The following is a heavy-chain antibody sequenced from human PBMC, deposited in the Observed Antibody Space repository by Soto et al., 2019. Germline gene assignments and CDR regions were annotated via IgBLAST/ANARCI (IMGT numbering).Heavy chain of an antibody. CDR3: ARAVGGPTSNLDD. Sequence: QVQLVQSGAEEKKPGASVKVSCKASGYTFTSYAMHWVRQAPGQRLEWMGWINAGNGNTKYSQKFQGRVTITRDTSARTAYMELSSLRSEDTAVYYCARAVGGPTSNLDDWGQGTLVTVSS. CDR1: GYTFTSYA. CDR2: INAGNGNT. V-gene: IGHV1-3*05. J-gene: IGHJ4*02. D-gene: IGHD3-16*01.